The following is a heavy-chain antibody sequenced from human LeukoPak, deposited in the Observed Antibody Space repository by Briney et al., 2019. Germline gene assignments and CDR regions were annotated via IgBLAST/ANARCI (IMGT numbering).Heavy chain of an antibody. D-gene: IGHD4-23*01. CDR2: ISGNGGGT. Sequence: GGSLRLSCAASGFTFSNYAMSWVRQAPGKGLEWVSGISGNGGGTYYADSVKGRFTISRDNAKNSLYLQMNSLRAEDTAVYYCAANGGPFDFWGQGTPVTVSS. V-gene: IGHV3-23*01. CDR3: AANGGPFDF. J-gene: IGHJ4*02. CDR1: GFTFSNYA.